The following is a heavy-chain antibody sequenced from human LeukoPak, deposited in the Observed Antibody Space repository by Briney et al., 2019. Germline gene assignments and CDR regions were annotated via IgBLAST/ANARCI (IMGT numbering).Heavy chain of an antibody. V-gene: IGHV3-48*04. CDR3: ARSIAAAVYFDY. CDR2: ISSSSSTI. D-gene: IGHD6-13*01. CDR1: GFTFSSYS. Sequence: PGGSLRLSCAASGFTFSSYSMNWVRQAPGKGLEWVSYISSSSSTISYADSVKGRFTISRDNAKNSLYLQMNSLRAEDTAVYYCARSIAAAVYFDYWGQGTLVTVSS. J-gene: IGHJ4*02.